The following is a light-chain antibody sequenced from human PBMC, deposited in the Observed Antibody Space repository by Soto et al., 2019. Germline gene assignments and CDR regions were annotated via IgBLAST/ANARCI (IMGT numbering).Light chain of an antibody. Sequence: QSVLTQPPSVSAAPGQKVTISWSGSSSNIGWNSVSWYQQLPGTAPKLLIYDDNKRPSGIPDRFSGSKSGTSATLGITGFQTGDEADYYCGSWDSSLSAYVFGTGTKV. CDR2: DDN. V-gene: IGLV1-51*01. CDR3: GSWDSSLSAYV. J-gene: IGLJ1*01. CDR1: SSNIGWNS.